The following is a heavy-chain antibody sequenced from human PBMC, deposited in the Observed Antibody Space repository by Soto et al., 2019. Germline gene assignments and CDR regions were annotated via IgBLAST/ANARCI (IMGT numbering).Heavy chain of an antibody. J-gene: IGHJ5*02. CDR2: ISHDGSNT. D-gene: IGHD6-19*01. CDR3: AKVWGSSGWFNWFAP. Sequence: QVQLVESGGGVVQPGRSLRLSCVASGFTLSNTGMHWVRQAPGKGLEWVAMISHDGSNTYYGDSVKGRFTISRDNSWNTLYLQRDSLRREDTSVYYCAKVWGSSGWFNWFAPWGQGTLVTVSS. V-gene: IGHV3-30*18. CDR1: GFTLSNTG.